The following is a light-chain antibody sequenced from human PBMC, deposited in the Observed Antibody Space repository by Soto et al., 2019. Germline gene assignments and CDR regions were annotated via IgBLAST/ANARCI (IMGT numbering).Light chain of an antibody. CDR3: TSAGSSGAPYV. CDR1: SSDVGGYNY. J-gene: IGLJ1*01. V-gene: IGLV2-14*03. CDR2: DVN. Sequence: QSVLTQPASVSGSLGQSITISCTGTSSDVGGYNYVSWYQQHPGKAPKLIIYDVNNRPSGVSNRFSGSKSGNTASLTISGLQAEDEANYYCTSAGSSGAPYVFGTGTKLTVL.